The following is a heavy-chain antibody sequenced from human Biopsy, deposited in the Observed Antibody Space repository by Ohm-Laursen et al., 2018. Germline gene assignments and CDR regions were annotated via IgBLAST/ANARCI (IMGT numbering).Heavy chain of an antibody. CDR1: GYSVTELS. V-gene: IGHV1-2*02. J-gene: IGHJ4*02. D-gene: IGHD3-22*01. CDR3: AREIAPWYDSSDYYSFFDY. CDR2: LNPNNGGT. Sequence: ASVKVSCKVSGYSVTELSMHWVRQAPGRGLEWVGWLNPNNGGTDYAEKFQGRVTMTRDTSIDTAYMELSSPRSDDTAVYFCAREIAPWYDSSDYYSFFDYWGQGTLVTVSS.